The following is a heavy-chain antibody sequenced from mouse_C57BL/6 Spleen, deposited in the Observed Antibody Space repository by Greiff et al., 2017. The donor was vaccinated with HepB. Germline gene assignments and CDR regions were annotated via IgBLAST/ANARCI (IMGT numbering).Heavy chain of an antibody. CDR2: IYPGGGYT. CDR1: GYTFTNYW. D-gene: IGHD2-3*01. CDR3: ARGGRDGYFYAMDY. Sequence: VKLQESGAELVRPGTSVKMSCKASGYTFTNYWIGWAKQRPGHGLEWIGDIYPGGGYTNYNEKFKGKATLTADKSSSTAYMQFSSLTSEDSAIYYCARGGRDGYFYAMDYWGQGTSVTVSS. V-gene: IGHV1-63*01. J-gene: IGHJ4*01.